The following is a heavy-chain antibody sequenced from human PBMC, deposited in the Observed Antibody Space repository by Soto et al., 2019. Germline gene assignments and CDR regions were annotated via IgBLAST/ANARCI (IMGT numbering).Heavy chain of an antibody. J-gene: IGHJ3*02. D-gene: IGHD3-10*01. Sequence: GGSLRLSCAASGFTFSSYGMHWVRQAPGKGLEWVAVIWYDGSNKYYADSVKGRFTISRDNSKNTLYLQMNSLRAEDTAVYYCARDAAAWFGEFPGAFDIWGQGTMVTVSS. CDR3: ARDAAAWFGEFPGAFDI. V-gene: IGHV3-33*01. CDR1: GFTFSSYG. CDR2: IWYDGSNK.